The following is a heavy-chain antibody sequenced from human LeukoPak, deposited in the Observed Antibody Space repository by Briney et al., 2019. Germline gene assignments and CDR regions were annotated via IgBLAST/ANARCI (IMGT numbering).Heavy chain of an antibody. CDR3: ARSGCGGDCYYFWFDP. V-gene: IGHV1-69*13. CDR2: IIPIFGTA. Sequence: SVKVSCKASGGTFSSYAISWVRQAPGQGLEWMGGIIPIFGTANYAQKFQGRVTITADESTSTAYMELSSLRSEDTAVYYCARSGCGGDCYYFWFDPWGQGTLVTVSS. J-gene: IGHJ5*02. D-gene: IGHD2-21*01. CDR1: GGTFSSYA.